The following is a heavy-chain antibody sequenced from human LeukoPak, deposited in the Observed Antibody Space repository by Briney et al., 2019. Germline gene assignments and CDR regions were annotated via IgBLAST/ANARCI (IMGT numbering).Heavy chain of an antibody. CDR2: IYSGGST. J-gene: IGHJ3*02. D-gene: IGHD3-3*01. Sequence: GGSLRLSCAASGFTVSSNYMSWVRQAPGKGLEWVSVIYSGGSTYYADSVKGRFITSRDNSKNTLYLQMNSLRAEDTAVYYCARRFGPNAFDIWGQGTMVTVFS. CDR1: GFTVSSNY. CDR3: ARRFGPNAFDI. V-gene: IGHV3-66*04.